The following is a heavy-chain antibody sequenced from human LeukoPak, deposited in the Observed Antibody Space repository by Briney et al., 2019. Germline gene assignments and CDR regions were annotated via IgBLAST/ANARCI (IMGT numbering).Heavy chain of an antibody. V-gene: IGHV1-46*01. CDR2: INPSGGST. CDR3: ARDSTPTYYSGTYYFEY. Sequence: ASVKASCKASGYTFASYYMHCVRHAPVQGLEWMGIINPSGGSTTYAQKFQGRVTMTRDTSTSTVYMELSRLRSEDTAVYYCARDSTPTYYSGTYYFEYWGQGTLVTVSS. J-gene: IGHJ4*02. CDR1: GYTFASYY. D-gene: IGHD1-26*01.